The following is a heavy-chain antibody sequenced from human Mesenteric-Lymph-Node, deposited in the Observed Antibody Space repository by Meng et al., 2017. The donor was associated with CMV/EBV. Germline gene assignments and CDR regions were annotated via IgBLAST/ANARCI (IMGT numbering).Heavy chain of an antibody. V-gene: IGHV4-39*07. Sequence: SETLSLTCTVSAGSISSSSYYWGWIRQSPGKGLEWIASIYYTGNTHHNPSLRSRVTISVDTSKNQFSLKLSSVTAADTAVYYCAREHCSSTSCYAAFDIWGQGTMVTVSS. J-gene: IGHJ3*02. D-gene: IGHD2-2*01. CDR1: AGSISSSSYY. CDR3: AREHCSSTSCYAAFDI. CDR2: IYYTGNT.